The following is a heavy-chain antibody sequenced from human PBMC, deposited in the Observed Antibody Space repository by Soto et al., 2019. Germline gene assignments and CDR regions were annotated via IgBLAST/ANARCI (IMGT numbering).Heavy chain of an antibody. V-gene: IGHV1-2*02. Sequence: QVQLVQSGAEVKKPGASVKVSCKASRYTFTGYYMHWVRQAPGQGLEWMGWIDPNSGGTDYAQKFQGRVTMTRDTFISTANMELSRLRVDDTAVYYCARPIGQYYYYYGMDVWGQGTTVTVSS. J-gene: IGHJ6*02. D-gene: IGHD2-21*01. CDR2: IDPNSGGT. CDR1: RYTFTGYY. CDR3: ARPIGQYYYYYGMDV.